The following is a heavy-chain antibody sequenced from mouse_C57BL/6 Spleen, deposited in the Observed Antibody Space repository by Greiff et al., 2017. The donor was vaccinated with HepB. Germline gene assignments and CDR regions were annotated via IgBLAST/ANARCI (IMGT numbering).Heavy chain of an antibody. CDR3: TGYGSSPWAMDY. CDR1: GFTFSNYW. D-gene: IGHD1-1*01. Sequence: EVKLEESGGGLVQPGGSMKLSCVASGFTFSNYWMNWVRQSPEKGLEWVAQIRLKSDNYATHYAESVKGRFTISRDDSKSSVYLQMNNLRAEDTGIYYCTGYGSSPWAMDYWGQGTSVTVSS. CDR2: IRLKSDNYAT. J-gene: IGHJ4*01. V-gene: IGHV6-3*01.